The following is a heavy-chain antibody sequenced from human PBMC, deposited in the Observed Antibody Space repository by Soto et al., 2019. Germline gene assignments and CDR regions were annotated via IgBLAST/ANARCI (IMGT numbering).Heavy chain of an antibody. CDR1: GGSISSGGYY. CDR2: IYYSGST. Sequence: SETLSLTCTVSGGSISSGGYYWSWIRQHPGKGLEWIGYIYYSGSTFYNPSLKSRVTISVDTSKNQFSLKLSSVTAADTAVYYCARSFGYYYDSSGYYFTDYWGQGTLVTVSS. D-gene: IGHD3-22*01. J-gene: IGHJ4*02. V-gene: IGHV4-31*03. CDR3: ARSFGYYYDSSGYYFTDY.